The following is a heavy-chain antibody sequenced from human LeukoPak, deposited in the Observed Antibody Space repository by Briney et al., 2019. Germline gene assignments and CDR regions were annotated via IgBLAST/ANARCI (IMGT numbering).Heavy chain of an antibody. Sequence: GASVKVSCKASGYTFTSYGISWVRQAPGQGLEWMGWISAYNGNTNYAQKLQGRVTMTTDTSTSTAYMELSSLRSEDTAVYYCARVTEYSSSKEFDYWGQGTLVTVSS. D-gene: IGHD6-6*01. J-gene: IGHJ4*02. V-gene: IGHV1-18*01. CDR3: ARVTEYSSSKEFDY. CDR1: GYTFTSYG. CDR2: ISAYNGNT.